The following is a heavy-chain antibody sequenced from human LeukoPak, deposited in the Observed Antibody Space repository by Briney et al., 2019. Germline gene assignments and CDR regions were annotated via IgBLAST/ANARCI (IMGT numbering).Heavy chain of an antibody. Sequence: PGGSLRLSCAASGFPFSSYWMNWVRQAPGKGLEWVANIKQDESEKYYVDSVKGRFTISRDNAKNSLYLQMNSLRAEDTALYYCAKVIGYAESGYLTSAVDYWGQGTLVTVSS. J-gene: IGHJ4*02. CDR1: GFPFSSYW. D-gene: IGHD3-22*01. CDR3: AKVIGYAESGYLTSAVDY. CDR2: IKQDESEK. V-gene: IGHV3-7*03.